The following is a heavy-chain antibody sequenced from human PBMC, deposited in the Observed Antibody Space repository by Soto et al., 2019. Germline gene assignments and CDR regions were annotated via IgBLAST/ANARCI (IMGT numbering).Heavy chain of an antibody. J-gene: IGHJ4*02. V-gene: IGHV5-10-1*01. CDR3: ARLDYYGSGSYLKSFDY. CDR2: IDPSDSYT. D-gene: IGHD3-10*01. Sequence: WVRQMPGEGLEWMGRIDPSDSYTNYSPSFQGHVTISADKSISTAYLQWSSLKASDTAMYYCARLDYYGSGSYLKSFDYWGQGTLVTVSS.